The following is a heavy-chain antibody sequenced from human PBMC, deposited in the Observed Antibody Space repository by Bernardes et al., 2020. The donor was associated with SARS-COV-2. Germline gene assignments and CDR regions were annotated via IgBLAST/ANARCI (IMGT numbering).Heavy chain of an antibody. CDR1: EYTFTAYF. D-gene: IGHD3-10*01. Sequence: ASVKVSCKASEYTFTAYFMHWVRQAPGQGLEWMGWINPNSGDTNFAQSFQGRVTMTRDTSISTAYMELSSLRSDDTAVYYCARSLISWDYGAGHYYYYPLDVWGQGTTVTVSS. J-gene: IGHJ6*02. CDR2: INPNSGDT. V-gene: IGHV1-2*02. CDR3: ARSLISWDYGAGHYYYYPLDV.